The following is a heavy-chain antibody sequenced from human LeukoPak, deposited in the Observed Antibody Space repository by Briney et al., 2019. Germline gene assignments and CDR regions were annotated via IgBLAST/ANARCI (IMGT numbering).Heavy chain of an antibody. V-gene: IGHV3-74*01. Sequence: GGSLRLSCAASGFTFSNYWMHWARQVPGKGLVWVSRINFDGSTTNYADSVQGRFTISRDNAKNTVYLQLNSLSAEDTAVYYCARGALKAYYCDYWGQGTPVTVSS. CDR3: ARGALKAYYCDY. J-gene: IGHJ4*02. CDR1: GFTFSNYW. CDR2: INFDGSTT.